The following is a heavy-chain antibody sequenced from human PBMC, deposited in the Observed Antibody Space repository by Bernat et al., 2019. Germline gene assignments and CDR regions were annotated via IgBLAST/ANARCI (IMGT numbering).Heavy chain of an antibody. Sequence: QMQLVQSGPEVKKPGTSAKVSCKASGFTFTSSAVQWVRQARGQRLEWIGWIVVGSGNTNYAQKFQERVTITRDMSTSTAYMELSSLRSEDTAVYYCAADPSPRYYYGSRADVWGKGTTVTVSS. CDR2: IVVGSGNT. J-gene: IGHJ6*04. CDR1: GFTFTSSA. CDR3: AADPSPRYYYGSRADV. V-gene: IGHV1-58*01. D-gene: IGHD3-10*01.